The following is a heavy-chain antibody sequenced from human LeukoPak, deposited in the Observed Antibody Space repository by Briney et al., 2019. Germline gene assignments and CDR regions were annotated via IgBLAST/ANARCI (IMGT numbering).Heavy chain of an antibody. CDR1: GGSISSYY. Sequence: LETLSLTCTVSGGSISSYYWSWIRQPAGKGLEWIGRIYTSGSTNYNPSLKSRVTMSVDTSKNQFSLKLSSVTAADTAVYYCARDRITNLGASYYYYMDVWGKGTTVTVSS. J-gene: IGHJ6*03. CDR3: ARDRITNLGASYYYYMDV. D-gene: IGHD3-3*01. CDR2: IYTSGST. V-gene: IGHV4-4*07.